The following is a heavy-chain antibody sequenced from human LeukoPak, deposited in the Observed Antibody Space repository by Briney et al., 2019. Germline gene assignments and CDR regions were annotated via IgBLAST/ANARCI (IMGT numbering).Heavy chain of an antibody. J-gene: IGHJ4*02. CDR3: ARDQEAFDY. CDR2: IYPRDGST. V-gene: IGHV1-46*01. Sequence: ASVKVSCKASGYTFTSYYMHWVRQAPGQGLEWMGMIYPRDGSTSYAQKFQGRVTVTRDTSTSTVHMELSGLRSEDTAVYYCARDQEAFDYWGQGTLVTVSS. CDR1: GYTFTSYY.